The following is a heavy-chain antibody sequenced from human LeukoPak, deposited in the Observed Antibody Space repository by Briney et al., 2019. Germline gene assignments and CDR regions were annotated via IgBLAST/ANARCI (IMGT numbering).Heavy chain of an antibody. CDR3: ARAETIQTYFDY. J-gene: IGHJ4*02. V-gene: IGHV3-74*01. CDR1: GFNFRTYW. CDR2: INSDGSST. Sequence: PGGSLRLSCAAAGFNFRTYWMHWVRQPPGKGLVWVSRINSDGSSTSDAHSVEGRFTISRDNAKNSLYLQMNSLRAEDTAVYYCARAETIQTYFDYRGQGTLVTVSS. D-gene: IGHD1-1*01.